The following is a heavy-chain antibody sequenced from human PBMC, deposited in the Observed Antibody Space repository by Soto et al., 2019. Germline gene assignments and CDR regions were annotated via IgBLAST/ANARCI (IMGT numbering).Heavy chain of an antibody. J-gene: IGHJ6*02. D-gene: IGHD6-13*01. CDR2: IIPIFGTA. CDR1: GGTFSSYA. V-gene: IGHV1-69*12. Sequence: QVQLVQSGAEVKKPGSSVKVSCKASGGTFSSYAISWVRQAPGQGLEWMGGIIPIFGTANYAQKFQGRVTITADEATSTAYMELSSLRSEDTAVYYCARSPRIAADGIYGMDVWGQGTTVTVSS. CDR3: ARSPRIAADGIYGMDV.